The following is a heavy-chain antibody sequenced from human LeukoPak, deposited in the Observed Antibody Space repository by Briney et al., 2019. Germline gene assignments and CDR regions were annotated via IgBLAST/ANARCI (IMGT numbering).Heavy chain of an antibody. J-gene: IGHJ4*02. V-gene: IGHV1-58*01. D-gene: IGHD5-24*01. Sequence: SVKVSCKASGFTFTSSAVQWVRQARGQRLEWIGWIVVGSGNTNYAQKFQERVTITRDMSTSTAYMELSSLRSEDTAVYYCAAFRRDLAARSHFDYWGQGTLVTVSS. CDR2: IVVGSGNT. CDR3: AAFRRDLAARSHFDY. CDR1: GFTFTSSA.